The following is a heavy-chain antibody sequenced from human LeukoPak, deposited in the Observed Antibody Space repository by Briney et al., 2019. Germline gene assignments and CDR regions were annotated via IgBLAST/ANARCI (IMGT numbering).Heavy chain of an antibody. CDR2: IDHSGRT. Sequence: PSETLSLTCAVYGGSFSGHYWSWIRRPPGKGLEWIGEIDHSGRTNSNASLKSRVTLSVDMSKNQFSLRLSSVTAADTAVYYCASKSIVTAGRKPYDFWDQGTLVTVSP. D-gene: IGHD6-13*01. J-gene: IGHJ4*02. V-gene: IGHV4-34*01. CDR3: ASKSIVTAGRKPYDF. CDR1: GGSFSGHY.